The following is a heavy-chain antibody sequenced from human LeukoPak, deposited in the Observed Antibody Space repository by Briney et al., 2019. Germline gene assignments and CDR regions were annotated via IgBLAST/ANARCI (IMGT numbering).Heavy chain of an antibody. J-gene: IGHJ5*02. D-gene: IGHD3-3*01. CDR3: ATEGSLEWLFGWFDP. V-gene: IGHV4-61*02. CDR1: GGSISSGSYY. CDR2: IYTSGST. Sequence: PSETLSLTCTVSGGSISSGSYYWSWIRQPAGKGLEWIGRIYTSGSTNYNPSLKSRVTISIDTSKNQFSLKLSSVTAADTAVYYCATEGSLEWLFGWFDPWGQGTLVTVSS.